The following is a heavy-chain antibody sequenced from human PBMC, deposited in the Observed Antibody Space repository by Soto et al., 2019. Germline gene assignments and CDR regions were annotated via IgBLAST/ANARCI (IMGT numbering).Heavy chain of an antibody. J-gene: IGHJ4*02. CDR3: ARDPGGALRFLEWSPSFDY. CDR1: GYTFTSYG. Sequence: ASVKVSCKASGYTFTSYGISWVRQAPGQGLEWMGWISAYNGNTNYAQKLQGRVTMTTDTSTSTAYMELRSLRSDDTAVYYCARDPGGALRFLEWSPSFDYWGQGTLVTVSS. V-gene: IGHV1-18*01. CDR2: ISAYNGNT. D-gene: IGHD3-3*01.